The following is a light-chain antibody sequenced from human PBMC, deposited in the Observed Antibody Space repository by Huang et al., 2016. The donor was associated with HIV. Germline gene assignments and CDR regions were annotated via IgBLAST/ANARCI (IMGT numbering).Light chain of an antibody. CDR1: QSFTTW. CDR2: VVS. CDR3: QQYDGYPWT. V-gene: IGKV1-5*01. Sequence: GDRVTITCRASQSFTTWLAWYQQKPGKAPKLLIYVVSSLESGVPSRLSGSGSGTEFTLTISSLQPDDFATYYCQQYDGYPWTFGQGTKVEIK. J-gene: IGKJ1*01.